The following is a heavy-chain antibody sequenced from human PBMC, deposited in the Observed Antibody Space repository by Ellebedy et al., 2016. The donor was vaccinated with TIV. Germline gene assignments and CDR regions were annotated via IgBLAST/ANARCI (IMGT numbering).Heavy chain of an antibody. J-gene: IGHJ4*02. D-gene: IGHD2-15*01. CDR3: ATGARSEGGY. Sequence: PGGSLRLSCAASGFTFSTYWMGWVRQAAGKGLEWVANTKQDGSEKYYVDSVMGRFTISRDNAKNSLYLQMNSLRAEDTAVYYCATGARSEGGYWGQGTLVTVSS. CDR2: TKQDGSEK. CDR1: GFTFSTYW. V-gene: IGHV3-7*01.